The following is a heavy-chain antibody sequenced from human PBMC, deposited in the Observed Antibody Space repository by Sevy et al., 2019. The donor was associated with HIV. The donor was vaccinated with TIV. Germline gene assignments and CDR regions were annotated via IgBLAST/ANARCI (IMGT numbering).Heavy chain of an antibody. J-gene: IGHJ4*02. CDR2: IKEDGSER. V-gene: IGHV3-7*01. D-gene: IGHD7-27*01. CDR3: AREFWGPEY. Sequence: GGSLRLSCAASGFTFTKYWMTWVRQAPGKGLEGVANIKEDGSERNYVESVKGRFTVSRDNAKNSVYLQMDSLRDEDTAVYYCAREFWGPEYWGQGNLVTVSS. CDR1: GFTFTKYW.